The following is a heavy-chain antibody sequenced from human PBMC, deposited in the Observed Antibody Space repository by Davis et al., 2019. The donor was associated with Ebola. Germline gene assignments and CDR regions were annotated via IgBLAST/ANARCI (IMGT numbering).Heavy chain of an antibody. CDR3: ARGGGYSYGAGRGFQH. CDR1: GYTFTSYY. Sequence: ASVKVSCKASGYTFTSYYMHWVRQAPGQGLEWMGIINPSGGSTSYAQKFQGRVTMTRDTSTSTVYMELSSLRSEDTAVYYCARGGGYSYGAGRGFQHWGQGTLVTVSS. CDR2: INPSGGST. J-gene: IGHJ1*01. D-gene: IGHD5-18*01. V-gene: IGHV1-46*01.